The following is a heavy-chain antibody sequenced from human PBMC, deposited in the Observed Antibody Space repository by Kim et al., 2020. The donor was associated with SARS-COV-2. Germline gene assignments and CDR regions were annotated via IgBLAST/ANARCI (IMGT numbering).Heavy chain of an antibody. CDR2: FYYSGST. Sequence: SETLSLTCTVSGGSIYNSSYYWAWIRQPPGKGLEWTGTFYYSGSTYYNPSLKSRATISVDTSKNQFSLKLSSVTAADTAVYYCARVPYCSDGTCSYYYYGMDVWGQGTTVTVSS. CDR3: ARVPYCSDGTCSYYYYGMDV. J-gene: IGHJ6*02. V-gene: IGHV4-39*07. D-gene: IGHD2-15*01. CDR1: GGSIYNSSYY.